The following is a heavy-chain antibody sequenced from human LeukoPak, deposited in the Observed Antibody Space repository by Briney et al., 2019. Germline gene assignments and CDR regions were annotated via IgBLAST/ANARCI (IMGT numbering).Heavy chain of an antibody. CDR3: ATVSAFFYDSGSYYTFDY. Sequence: SETLSLTCGVSGGSISSSKWWSWVRQPPGKGLEWIGEIYHSGSTNYNPSLKSRATISVDKSKNQFSLKLSSVTAADTAVYYCATVSAFFYDSGSYYTFDYWGQGTLVTVSS. J-gene: IGHJ4*02. CDR2: IYHSGST. CDR1: GGSISSSKW. V-gene: IGHV4-4*02. D-gene: IGHD3-10*01.